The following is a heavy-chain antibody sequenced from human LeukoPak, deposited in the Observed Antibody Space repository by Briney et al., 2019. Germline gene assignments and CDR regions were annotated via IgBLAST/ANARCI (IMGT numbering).Heavy chain of an antibody. V-gene: IGHV3-9*01. CDR2: IGWNSGSI. CDR3: AKDTQGAVAANFDY. Sequence: PGRSLRLSCAASGFTFDDYAMHRVRQAPGKGLEWVSGIGWNSGSIGYADSVKGRFTISRDNAKNSLYLQMNSLRAEDTALYYCAKDTQGAVAANFDYWGQGTLVTVSS. J-gene: IGHJ4*02. D-gene: IGHD6-19*01. CDR1: GFTFDDYA.